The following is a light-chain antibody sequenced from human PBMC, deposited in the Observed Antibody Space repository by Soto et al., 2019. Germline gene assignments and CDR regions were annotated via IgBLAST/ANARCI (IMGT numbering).Light chain of an antibody. CDR2: GSS. V-gene: IGKV3-20*01. CDR3: QQYVSSSLT. CDR1: QTVTTNY. J-gene: IGKJ4*01. Sequence: EIVLTQSPGTLSLSPGERATLACRASQTVTTNYLAWYQQKPAQAPRLLIYGSSTRAAAIPDRFSGSGSGTDFTLTIDNLEPEDSAVYYCQQYVSSSLTFGGGTKVEIK.